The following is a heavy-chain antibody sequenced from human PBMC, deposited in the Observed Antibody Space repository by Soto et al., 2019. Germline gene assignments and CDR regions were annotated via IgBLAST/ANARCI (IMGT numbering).Heavy chain of an antibody. J-gene: IGHJ4*02. CDR2: ISRDGSNK. CDR3: ACSRNSAVADAFDF. V-gene: IGHV3-30*04. Sequence: QVQVVESGGGVVQPGRSLRLSCAASGFTFSRYAIHWVRQAPGKGLEWVAVISRDGSNKYYVDSVKGRFTISRDNSKNTLYLQMNSLRDEDTAVYYCACSRNSAVADAFDFWGQGTLVTVSS. D-gene: IGHD3-10*02. CDR1: GFTFSRYA.